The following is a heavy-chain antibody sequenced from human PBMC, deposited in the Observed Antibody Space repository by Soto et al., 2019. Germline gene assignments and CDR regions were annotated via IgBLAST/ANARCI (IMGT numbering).Heavy chain of an antibody. Sequence: QVQLQESGPGLVKPSQTLSLTCTVSGGSISSGGYYWSWIRQHPGKGLEWIGYIYYSGSTYYNPSLKSRVTISVDTSKNQFSLKLSSVTAADTAVYYCAREKYDSSGYYDAFDIWGQGTMVTVSS. V-gene: IGHV4-31*03. CDR3: AREKYDSSGYYDAFDI. J-gene: IGHJ3*02. CDR2: IYYSGST. CDR1: GGSISSGGYY. D-gene: IGHD3-22*01.